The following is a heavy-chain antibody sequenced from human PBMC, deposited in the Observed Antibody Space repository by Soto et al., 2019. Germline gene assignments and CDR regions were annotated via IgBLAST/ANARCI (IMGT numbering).Heavy chain of an antibody. Sequence: QVQLVESGGGVDQPGRSLRLSCAASGFTFSSYGMHWVRQAPGKGLEWVAVISYDGSNKYYADSVKGRFTISRDNSKNTLYLQMNSLRAEDTAVYYCAKVSSSKRFYYFDYWGQGTLVTVSS. J-gene: IGHJ4*02. V-gene: IGHV3-30*18. D-gene: IGHD6-6*01. CDR3: AKVSSSKRFYYFDY. CDR1: GFTFSSYG. CDR2: ISYDGSNK.